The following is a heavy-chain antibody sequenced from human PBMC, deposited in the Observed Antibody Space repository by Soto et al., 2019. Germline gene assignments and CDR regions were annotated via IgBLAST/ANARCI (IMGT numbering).Heavy chain of an antibody. J-gene: IGHJ4*02. V-gene: IGHV1-69*01. CDR1: GGTFSSYA. CDR3: ARVPVAGTEEYFDY. D-gene: IGHD6-19*01. CDR2: IIPIFGTA. Sequence: QVQLVQSGAEVKKPGSSVKVSCKASGGTFSSYAISWVRQAPGQGLEWMGGIIPIFGTANYTQKFQGRVTITADESTSTAYMGLSSLRSDDTAVYYCARVPVAGTEEYFDYWGQGTLVTVSS.